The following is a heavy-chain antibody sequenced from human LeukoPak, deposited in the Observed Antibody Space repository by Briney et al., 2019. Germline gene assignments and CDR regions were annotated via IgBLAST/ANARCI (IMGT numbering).Heavy chain of an antibody. Sequence: AETLSLTCTVSGYSISRGYSWGWIRQPPGKGLEWIGNIYHSGSTNYSPSLKSRVTISVDTSKNQFSLKLSSVIAADTAVYFCAREDYYNSGGYYLDYWGQGTLVTVSS. J-gene: IGHJ4*02. D-gene: IGHD3-22*01. CDR3: AREDYYNSGGYYLDY. CDR1: GYSISRGYS. V-gene: IGHV4-38-2*02. CDR2: IYHSGST.